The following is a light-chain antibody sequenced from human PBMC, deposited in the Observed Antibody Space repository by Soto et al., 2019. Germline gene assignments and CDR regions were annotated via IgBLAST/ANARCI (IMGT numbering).Light chain of an antibody. Sequence: QPVLTQSSSASASLGASVKLTCTLSSGHSSYIIAWHHQQPGKAPRYLMKLEGSGSYNKGSGVPDRFSGSGSGADRYLTISNLQFEDEANSYCETWDSNTRVFGGGTKLTVL. J-gene: IGLJ2*01. CDR1: SGHSSYI. CDR3: ETWDSNTRV. V-gene: IGLV4-60*02. CDR2: LEGSGSY.